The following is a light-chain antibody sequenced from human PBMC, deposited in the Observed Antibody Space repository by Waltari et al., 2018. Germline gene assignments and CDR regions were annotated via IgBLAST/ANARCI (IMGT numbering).Light chain of an antibody. CDR2: GNS. CDR3: QSYDSSLSGWV. Sequence: QSVLTQPPSVSGAPGQRVTIPCTGSSSNIGAGYDVHWYQQLPGTAPKLLIYGNSNRPSGVPDRFSGSKSGTSASLAITGLQAEDEADYYRQSYDSSLSGWVFGGGTKLTVL. V-gene: IGLV1-40*01. CDR1: SSNIGAGYD. J-gene: IGLJ3*02.